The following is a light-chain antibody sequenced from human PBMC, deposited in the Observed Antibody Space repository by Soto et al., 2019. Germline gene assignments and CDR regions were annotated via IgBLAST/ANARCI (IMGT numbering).Light chain of an antibody. J-gene: IGKJ1*01. Sequence: EIVLTQSPGTLSLSPGERATLSCRASQSVSSSYLAWYQQKPGQAPRLLIYGASTRATGIPARFSGSGSGTEFTLTISSLQSEDFALYYCQQYNNWLWTFGQGTKVDI. V-gene: IGKV3-15*01. CDR3: QQYNNWLWT. CDR2: GAS. CDR1: QSVSSSY.